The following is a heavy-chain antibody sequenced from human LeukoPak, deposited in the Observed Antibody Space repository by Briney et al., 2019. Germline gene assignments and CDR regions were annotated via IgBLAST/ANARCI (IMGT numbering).Heavy chain of an antibody. Sequence: TSETLSLTCTVSGGSISSSSYYWSWIRQPPGKGLEWVGYIYYTGRTNYKPSLKSRVTISVDTSRNQLSLNLTSVTAADTAVYYCARIHNSGYPIRYFDLWGRGTLVTVSS. CDR1: GGSISSSSYY. D-gene: IGHD3-22*01. V-gene: IGHV4-61*01. J-gene: IGHJ2*01. CDR3: ARIHNSGYPIRYFDL. CDR2: IYYTGRT.